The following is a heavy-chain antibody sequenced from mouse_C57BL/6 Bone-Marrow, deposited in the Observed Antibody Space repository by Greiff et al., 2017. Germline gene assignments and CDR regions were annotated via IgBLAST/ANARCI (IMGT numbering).Heavy chain of an antibody. CDR1: GYAFSSSW. CDR3: ARDGSSSWFAY. J-gene: IGHJ3*01. Sequence: VMLVESGPELVKPGASVKISCKASGYAFSSSWMNWVKQRPGKGLEWIGRIYPGDGDTNYNGKFKGKATLTADKSSSTAYMQLSSLTSEDSEVYFCARDGSSSWFAYWGQGTLVTVSA. V-gene: IGHV1-82*01. D-gene: IGHD1-1*01. CDR2: IYPGDGDT.